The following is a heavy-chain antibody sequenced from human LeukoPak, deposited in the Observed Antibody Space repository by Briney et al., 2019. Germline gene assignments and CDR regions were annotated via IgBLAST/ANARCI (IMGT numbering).Heavy chain of an antibody. CDR2: ISGSGGST. J-gene: IGHJ5*02. V-gene: IGHV3-23*01. Sequence: PGGSLRLSCAASGFTFSSYAMSWVRQAPGKGLEWVSAISGSGGSTYYADSVKGRFTISRDNSKNTLYLQMNSLRAEDTAVYYCAKARRVGFSSSPGINWFDHWGQGTLVTVSS. CDR1: GFTFSSYA. D-gene: IGHD6-6*01. CDR3: AKARRVGFSSSPGINWFDH.